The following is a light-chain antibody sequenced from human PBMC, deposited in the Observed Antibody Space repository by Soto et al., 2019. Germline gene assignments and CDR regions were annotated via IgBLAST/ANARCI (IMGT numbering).Light chain of an antibody. V-gene: IGKV3-20*01. CDR3: QQYGSSPLT. Sequence: EIVLTQSPGTLSLSPGERATLSCRASQSVSSSFLAWYQQKPGQAPRLLIYGASSRATGIPDRFSGSGSGTDFPLTISRLEPEDVAVYYYQQYGSSPLTFGGGTKVEIK. J-gene: IGKJ4*01. CDR2: GAS. CDR1: QSVSSSF.